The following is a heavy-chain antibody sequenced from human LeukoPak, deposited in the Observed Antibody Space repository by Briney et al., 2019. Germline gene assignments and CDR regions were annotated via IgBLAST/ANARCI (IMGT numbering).Heavy chain of an antibody. V-gene: IGHV3-53*01. CDR2: IYRGGYT. CDR1: EFNARYTY. J-gene: IGHJ4*02. CDR3: ASGSTVFHARR. Sequence: GGSLRLSCVASEFNARYTYMTWVRQAPGKGLEWISVIYRGGYTDYADSVKGRFTISSDNPKRTLYLQMNSLSAEDTATYYCASGSTVFHARRWGQGTRVTVSS. D-gene: IGHD4-17*01.